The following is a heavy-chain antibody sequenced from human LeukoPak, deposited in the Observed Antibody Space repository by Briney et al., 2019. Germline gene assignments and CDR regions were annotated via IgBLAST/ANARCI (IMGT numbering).Heavy chain of an antibody. D-gene: IGHD7-27*01. V-gene: IGHV4-31*03. CDR1: GGSISSGGYY. CDR3: ARATWGHTQQNDAFDI. Sequence: TPSETLSLTCTVSGGSISSGGYYWSWIRQHPGKGLEWIGYIYYSGSTYYNPSLKSRVTISVDTSKNQFSLKLSSVTAADTAVYYCARATWGHTQQNDAFDIWGQGTMVTVSS. J-gene: IGHJ3*02. CDR2: IYYSGST.